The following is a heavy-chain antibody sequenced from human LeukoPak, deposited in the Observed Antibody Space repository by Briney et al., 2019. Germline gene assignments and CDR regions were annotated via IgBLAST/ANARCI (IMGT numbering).Heavy chain of an antibody. J-gene: IGHJ4*02. CDR3: ACYGIAPPY. Sequence: PGGSLRLSCAASGFTFSSYEMNWVRQAPGKGLEWVSYISSSGTTIYYADSVKGRFTISRDNAKNSLYLQMNSLRAEDTAVYYCACYGIAPPYWGQGTLVTVSS. CDR1: GFTFSSYE. D-gene: IGHD2-15*01. V-gene: IGHV3-48*03. CDR2: ISSSGTTI.